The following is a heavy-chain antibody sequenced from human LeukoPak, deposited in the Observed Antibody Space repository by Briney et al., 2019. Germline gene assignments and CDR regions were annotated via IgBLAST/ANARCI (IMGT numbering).Heavy chain of an antibody. CDR2: TYYRSKRYN. D-gene: IGHD2-15*01. J-gene: IGHJ3*02. CDR3: ARLGLGGAFDI. Sequence: SQTLSLTCAISGDSVSSNSAVWNWIRQSPSRGLEWLGRTYYRSKRYNDYAVSVKSRITIKPDTSKNQFSLQLNSATPEDTAVYYCARLGLGGAFDIWGQGTVVTVSS. V-gene: IGHV6-1*01. CDR1: GDSVSSNSAV.